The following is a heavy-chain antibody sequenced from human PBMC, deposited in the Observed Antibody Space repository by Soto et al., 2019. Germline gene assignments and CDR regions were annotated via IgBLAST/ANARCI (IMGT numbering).Heavy chain of an antibody. CDR2: IGRNSGAL. V-gene: IGHV3-9*01. CDR3: AKGQRMIVRAFFDS. D-gene: IGHD2-21*01. CDR1: GFTFDGVA. Sequence: EVQLVESGGGLVQPGRSLRLSCAASGFTFDGVAMHWVRQVPGRGLEWVSSIGRNSGALAYADSVKGRFSISRDDARKTVYLQMSSLRPEDTALYFCAKGQRMIVRAFFDSWGQGTLVSVSS. J-gene: IGHJ4*02.